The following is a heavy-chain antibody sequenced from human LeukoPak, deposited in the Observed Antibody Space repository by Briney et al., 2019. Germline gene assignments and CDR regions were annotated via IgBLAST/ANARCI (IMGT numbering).Heavy chain of an antibody. D-gene: IGHD1-26*01. Sequence: PGGSLRLSCAASGFIFSSYGMHWVRQAPGKGLEWVAFIRFDGSNKYYADSVKGRFTISRDNSKNTVYLQMNSLRDEYTAIYYCAKNRVEASIGSFDYWGQGTLVTVSS. CDR1: GFIFSSYG. V-gene: IGHV3-30*02. J-gene: IGHJ4*02. CDR2: IRFDGSNK. CDR3: AKNRVEASIGSFDY.